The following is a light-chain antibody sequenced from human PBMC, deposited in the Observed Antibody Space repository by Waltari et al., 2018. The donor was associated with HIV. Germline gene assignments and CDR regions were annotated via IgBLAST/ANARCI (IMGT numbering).Light chain of an antibody. CDR3: QKKYSAPWT. CDR1: QNVLYSSNNKNY. J-gene: IGKJ1*01. V-gene: IGKV4-1*01. CDR2: GAA. Sequence: VMTQSPDSLSVSPCERATLTCKSSQNVLYSSNNKNYLVWYQQKPGQPPKVIFSGAATRESGVPNRFSGSGSGTAFTFTITSLQAEDVSVYCGQKKYSAPWTFSQGTKVAIK.